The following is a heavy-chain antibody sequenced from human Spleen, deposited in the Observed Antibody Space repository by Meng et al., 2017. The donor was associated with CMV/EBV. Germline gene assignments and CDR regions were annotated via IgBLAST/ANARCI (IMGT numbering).Heavy chain of an antibody. J-gene: IGHJ5*02. Sequence: RSNKWWGGVRQPPGKGLEWIGEIYHSGNTNYNPSLKRRVTVSVDKSKNRFSLKLSSVTAADTAVYYCARLHYYDSSGWNWFDPWGQGTLVTVSS. CDR2: IYHSGNT. V-gene: IGHV4-4*02. CDR3: ARLHYYDSSGWNWFDP. D-gene: IGHD3-22*01. CDR1: RSNKW.